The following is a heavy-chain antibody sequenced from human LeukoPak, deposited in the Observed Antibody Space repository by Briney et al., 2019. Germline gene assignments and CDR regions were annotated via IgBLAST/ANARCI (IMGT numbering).Heavy chain of an antibody. CDR1: GFTVSSNY. D-gene: IGHD6-13*01. CDR2: IYSGGST. V-gene: IGHV3-53*04. J-gene: IGHJ4*02. Sequence: TGGSLRLSCAASGFTVSSNYMSWVRQAPGKGLEWVSVIYSGGSTYYADSVKGRFTISRHNSKNTLYLQMNSLRAEDTAVYYCARAGGGSSSWPYFDYWGQGTLVTVSS. CDR3: ARAGGGSSSWPYFDY.